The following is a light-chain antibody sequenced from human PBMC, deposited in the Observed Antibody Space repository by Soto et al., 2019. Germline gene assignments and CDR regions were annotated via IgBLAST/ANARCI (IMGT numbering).Light chain of an antibody. V-gene: IGKV2-28*01. CDR2: LGS. CDR1: QSLLHSNGYNY. Sequence: EIVMTQSPLSLPVTPGEPASISCRSSQSLLHSNGYNYLDWYLQKPGQSPQVLIYLGSNRASGVPDRFSGSGSGTDFTLKISWVEAEDVGVYYCMQALHTPWTFGQGTKVVIK. CDR3: MQALHTPWT. J-gene: IGKJ1*01.